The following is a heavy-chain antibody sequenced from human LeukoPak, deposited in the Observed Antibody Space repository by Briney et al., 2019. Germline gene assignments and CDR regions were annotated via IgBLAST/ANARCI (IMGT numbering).Heavy chain of an antibody. V-gene: IGHV1-2*02. D-gene: IGHD6-19*01. CDR2: INPNSGGT. J-gene: IGHJ5*02. CDR1: GYTFTGYY. CDR3: ARDSASVWPGSSGWSNWFDP. Sequence: GASVKVSCKASGYTFTGYYMHWVRQAPGQGLEWMGWINPNSGGTNYAQKFQGRVTMTRDTSISTAYMELRSLRADDTAVYYCARDSASVWPGSSGWSNWFDPWGQGTLVTVSS.